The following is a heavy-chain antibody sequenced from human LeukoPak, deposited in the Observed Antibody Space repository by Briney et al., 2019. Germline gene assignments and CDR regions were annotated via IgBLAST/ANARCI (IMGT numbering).Heavy chain of an antibody. D-gene: IGHD5-12*01. CDR3: ASLLNVAGYSGYDSDY. CDR2: INHSGST. V-gene: IGHV4-34*01. Sequence: SETLSLTCAVYGGSFSGYYWSWIRQPPGKGLEWIGEINHSGSTNYNLSLKSRVTISVDTSKSQLSLKLNSLTAADTAVYYCASLLNVAGYSGYDSDYWGHGTLVTVSS. CDR1: GGSFSGYY. J-gene: IGHJ4*01.